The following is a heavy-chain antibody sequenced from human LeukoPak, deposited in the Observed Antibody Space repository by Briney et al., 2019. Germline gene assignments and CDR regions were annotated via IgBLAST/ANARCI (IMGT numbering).Heavy chain of an antibody. D-gene: IGHD3-22*01. J-gene: IGHJ3*02. V-gene: IGHV3-23*01. Sequence: GGSLRLSCAASGFTFSSYAMSWVRQAPGKGLEWVSAISGSGGSTYYADSVKGRFTISRDNSKNTLYLQMNSLRAEDTAVYYCAKDLSLGYYDSSGPDAFDIWGQGTMVTVST. CDR1: GFTFSSYA. CDR3: AKDLSLGYYDSSGPDAFDI. CDR2: ISGSGGST.